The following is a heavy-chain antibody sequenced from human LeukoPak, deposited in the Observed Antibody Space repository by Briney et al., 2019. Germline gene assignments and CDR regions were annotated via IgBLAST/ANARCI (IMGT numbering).Heavy chain of an antibody. CDR1: EFTFSSYW. CDR2: IKQDGSEK. CDR3: ARETEMANLDY. Sequence: QPGGSLRLSCTASEFTFSSYWMNWVRQAPGKGLEWVANIKQDGSEKYYVDSVKGRFTISRDNAKKSLYLQMNSLRAEDTAVYYCARETEMANLDYWGQGTLVTVSS. J-gene: IGHJ4*02. D-gene: IGHD5-24*01. V-gene: IGHV3-7*04.